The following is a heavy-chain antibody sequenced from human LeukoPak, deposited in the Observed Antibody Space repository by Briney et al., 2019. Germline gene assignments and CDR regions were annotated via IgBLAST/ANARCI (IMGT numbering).Heavy chain of an antibody. CDR1: GFTFSSYW. CDR3: ARDIAAAGLFFDY. V-gene: IGHV3-7*01. J-gene: IGHJ4*02. Sequence: GGSLRLSCAASGFTFSSYWMSWVRQAPGKGLGWVANMKYDGSEKDYVDSVKGRFTISRDNAKNSLYLQMNSLRTEDTAVYYCARDIAAAGLFFDYWGQGTLVAVSS. CDR2: MKYDGSEK. D-gene: IGHD6-13*01.